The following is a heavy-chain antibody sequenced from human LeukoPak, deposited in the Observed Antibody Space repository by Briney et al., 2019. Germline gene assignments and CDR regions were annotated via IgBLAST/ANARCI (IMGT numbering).Heavy chain of an antibody. CDR3: ARDYYGSGSYSTDY. J-gene: IGHJ4*02. CDR1: GYTFTGYQ. CDR2: INPNSGAT. V-gene: IGHV1-2*02. Sequence: GASVKVSCKASGYTFTGYQMHWVRQAPGQGLEWMGWINPNSGATNYAQEFQGRVTMTRDTSIGTAYMELSRLRSDDTVVYYCARDYYGSGSYSTDYWGQGTLVTVSS. D-gene: IGHD3-10*01.